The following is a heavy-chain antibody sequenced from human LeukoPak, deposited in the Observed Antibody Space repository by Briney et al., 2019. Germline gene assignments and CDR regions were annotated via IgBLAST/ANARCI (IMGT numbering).Heavy chain of an antibody. CDR2: IYYSGST. Sequence: SETLSLTCTVSGGSISSYYWSWIRQPPGKGLEWIGYIYYSGSTNYNPSLKSRVTISVDTSKNQFSLKLSSVTAADTAVYCCARLLYYYDSSGYYLNWFDPWGQGTLVTVSS. CDR3: ARLLYYYDSSGYYLNWFDP. CDR1: GGSISSYY. V-gene: IGHV4-59*01. D-gene: IGHD3-22*01. J-gene: IGHJ5*02.